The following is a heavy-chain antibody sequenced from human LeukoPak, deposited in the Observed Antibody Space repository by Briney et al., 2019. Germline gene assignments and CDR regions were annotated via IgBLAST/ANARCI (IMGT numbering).Heavy chain of an antibody. CDR2: ISAFNGKT. CDR1: GYTFTSYG. J-gene: IGHJ4*02. Sequence: ASVKVSCKASGYTFTSYGISWVRQAPGQGLEWMGWISAFNGKTKYAQKVQGRVTMTADTSTDTAYMDLSSLRSEDTAVYYCATAPPNENSASYDYWGQGTLVIVSS. CDR3: ATAPPNENSASYDY. D-gene: IGHD3-22*01. V-gene: IGHV1-18*01.